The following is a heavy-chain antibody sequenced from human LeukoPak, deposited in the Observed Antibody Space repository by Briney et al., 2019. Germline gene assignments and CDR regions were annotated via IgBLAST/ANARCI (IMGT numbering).Heavy chain of an antibody. D-gene: IGHD2/OR15-2a*01. CDR2: IRSDGTI. J-gene: IGHJ3*02. V-gene: IGHV3-69-1*01. CDR1: GFTSFNFP. CDR3: ARDNIWAFDI. Sequence: AGGSLRLSCEASGFTSFNFPMNWVRKAPGKGLEWVSHIRSDGTITYADSVKGRFTISRDDAKTSVYLQMNSLRDEDKAMYYCARDNIWAFDIWGQGTMVTVSS.